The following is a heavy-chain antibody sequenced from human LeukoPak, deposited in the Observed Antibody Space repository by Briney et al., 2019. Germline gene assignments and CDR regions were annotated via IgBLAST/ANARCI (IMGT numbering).Heavy chain of an antibody. CDR3: ARDLGNTGWHTCDY. CDR1: TDSGSSMKGS. CDR2: TYYRSKWYY. Sequence: SLSVSVTYALSTDSGSSMKGSWNSVRQYPSRGLEWLGRTYYRSKWYYDYAASMQGRITIEPDTSMNQFSLHLYSVTPEDTAVYYCARDLGNTGWHTCDYWGQGTLVTVSS. J-gene: IGHJ4*02. D-gene: IGHD5-12*01. V-gene: IGHV6-1*01.